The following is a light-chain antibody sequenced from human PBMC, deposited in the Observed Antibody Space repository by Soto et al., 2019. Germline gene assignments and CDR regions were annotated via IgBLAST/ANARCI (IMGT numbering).Light chain of an antibody. Sequence: QSVLTQPASVSGSPGQSITISCTGTSSDVGAYNYVSWYQQHPGKAPKLMICDVSNRPSGVSNRFSGAKSANTASLTISGLQAEDEDDYYYSSYTTSSTVVFGGGTKVTVL. CDR3: SSYTTSSTVV. CDR1: SSDVGAYNY. J-gene: IGLJ2*01. CDR2: DVS. V-gene: IGLV2-14*03.